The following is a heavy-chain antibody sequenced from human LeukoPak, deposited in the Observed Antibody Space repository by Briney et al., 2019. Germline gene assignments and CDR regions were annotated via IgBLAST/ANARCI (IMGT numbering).Heavy chain of an antibody. CDR1: GVTISSYY. Sequence: SVTLSLTCTGSGVTISSYYWIWIPHPPGKELKWIGRIYTRESTNYNPSLKSRVTISVDKSKNQCSLKLSSVTAADTAVYYCARGYSSSWYSDYWGQGTLVTVSS. V-gene: IGHV4-4*07. CDR2: IYTREST. J-gene: IGHJ4*02. CDR3: ARGYSSSWYSDY. D-gene: IGHD6-13*01.